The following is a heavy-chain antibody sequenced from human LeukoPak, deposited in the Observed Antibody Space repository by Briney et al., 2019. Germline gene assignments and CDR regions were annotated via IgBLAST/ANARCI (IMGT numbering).Heavy chain of an antibody. CDR3: ARDQPTGYNYGYPFDN. V-gene: IGHV3-11*04. Sequence: PGGSLRLSCAASGFTFSDYYMSWIRQAPGKGLEWVSYISSSGSTIYYADSVKGRFTISRDNAKNSLYLQMNNLSVEDTAVYYCARDQPTGYNYGYPFDNWGQGTLVTVSS. CDR1: GFTFSDYY. D-gene: IGHD5-18*01. CDR2: ISSSGSTI. J-gene: IGHJ4*02.